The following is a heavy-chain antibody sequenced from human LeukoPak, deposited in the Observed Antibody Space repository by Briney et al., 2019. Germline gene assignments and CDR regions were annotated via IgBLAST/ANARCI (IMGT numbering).Heavy chain of an antibody. J-gene: IGHJ4*02. D-gene: IGHD3-3*01. Sequence: GGSLTLTCAASGVTVSSNHVAWIRQAPGKGLEWVSVIYSGGSTYYADSVKGRFTISRDNSKNTLYLQMNSLRAEDTAVYYCARDWSHRCFDYWGQGTLVTVSS. V-gene: IGHV3-53*01. CDR3: ARDWSHRCFDY. CDR1: GVTVSSNH. CDR2: IYSGGST.